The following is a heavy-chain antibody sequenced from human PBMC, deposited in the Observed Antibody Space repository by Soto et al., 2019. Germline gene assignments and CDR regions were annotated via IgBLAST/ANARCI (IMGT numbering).Heavy chain of an antibody. Sequence: GGSLRLSCAASGFTFSSYWMSWVRQAPGKGLEWVANIKQDGSEKYYVDSVKGRFTISRDNAKNSLYLQMNSLRAEDTAVYYCARGGSSSWYFGLFDYWGQGTLVTVSS. CDR2: IKQDGSEK. J-gene: IGHJ4*02. CDR1: GFTFSSYW. D-gene: IGHD6-13*01. V-gene: IGHV3-7*01. CDR3: ARGGSSSWYFGLFDY.